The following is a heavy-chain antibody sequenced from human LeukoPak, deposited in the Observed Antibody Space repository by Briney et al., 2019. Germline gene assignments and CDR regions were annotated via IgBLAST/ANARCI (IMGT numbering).Heavy chain of an antibody. V-gene: IGHV5-51*01. CDR2: IYPGDSDT. CDR3: AGVGVAVAAQGYYYGMDV. D-gene: IGHD6-19*01. Sequence: KSGESLKISCKGSGYSFTSYWIGWVRQMPGKGLEWMGIIYPGDSDTRYSPSFQGQVTISADKSISTAYLQWSSLKASDTAMYYCAGVGVAVAAQGYYYGMDVWGQGTTVTVSS. J-gene: IGHJ6*02. CDR1: GYSFTSYW.